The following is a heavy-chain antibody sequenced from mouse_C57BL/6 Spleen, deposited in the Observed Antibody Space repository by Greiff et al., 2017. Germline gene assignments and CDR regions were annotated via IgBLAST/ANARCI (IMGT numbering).Heavy chain of an antibody. V-gene: IGHV1-80*01. J-gene: IGHJ4*01. CDR1: GYAFSSYW. CDR2: IYPGDGDT. Sequence: QVQLQQSGAELVKPGASVKISCKASGYAFSSYWMNWVKQRPGKGLEWIGQIYPGDGDTNYNGKFKGKATLTADKPSSTAYMQLSSLTSEDSAVYFCARTATVVEFMDYWGQGTSVTVAS. D-gene: IGHD1-1*01. CDR3: ARTATVVEFMDY.